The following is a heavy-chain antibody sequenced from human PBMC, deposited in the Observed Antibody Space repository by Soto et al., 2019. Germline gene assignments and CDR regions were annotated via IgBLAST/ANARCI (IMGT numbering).Heavy chain of an antibody. J-gene: IGHJ6*02. CDR3: VQSRCGGDCLQSYSSHSYDGLDV. D-gene: IGHD2-21*01. CDR1: GFSLSTTGVG. V-gene: IGHV2-5*02. Sequence: QITLKESGPTLVKPTQTLTLTCTFSGFSLSTTGVGVGWIRQPPGKALEWLALIYWDDDKRYNPSLKSRLTITKDTSKNQVVLTMTNSDPVDTATYYCVQSRCGGDCLQSYSSHSYDGLDVWGQGTTVTVSS. CDR2: IYWDDDK.